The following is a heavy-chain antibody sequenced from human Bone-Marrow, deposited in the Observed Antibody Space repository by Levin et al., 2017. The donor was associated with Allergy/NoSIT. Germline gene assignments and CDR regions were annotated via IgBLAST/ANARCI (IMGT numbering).Heavy chain of an antibody. V-gene: IGHV1-69*02. CDR2: IIPILGIA. D-gene: IGHD2-2*02. J-gene: IGHJ5*02. Sequence: SVKVSCKASGGTFSSYTISWVRQAPGQGLEWMGRIIPILGIANYAQKFQGRVTITADKSTSTAYMELSSLRSEDTAVYYCARQPLKPLGDIVVVPAAIASLSQGWFDPWGQGTLVTVSS. CDR1: GGTFSSYT. CDR3: ARQPLKPLGDIVVVPAAIASLSQGWFDP.